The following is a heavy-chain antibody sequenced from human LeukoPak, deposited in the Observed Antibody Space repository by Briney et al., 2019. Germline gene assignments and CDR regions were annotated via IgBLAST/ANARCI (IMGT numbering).Heavy chain of an antibody. D-gene: IGHD2-15*01. CDR1: GGSISGYY. J-gene: IGHJ6*02. CDR3: ARSLRYCSGGNCYYTMDV. V-gene: IGHV4-59*01. CDR2: IYYSGTT. Sequence: SETLSLTCTVSGGSISGYYCTWIRQSPGKGLEWIGYIYYSGTTNYNPSLKSRVTASVDTSKNQFSLKLSSVTAADTAVYYCARSLRYCSGGNCYYTMDVWGQGTTVTVSS.